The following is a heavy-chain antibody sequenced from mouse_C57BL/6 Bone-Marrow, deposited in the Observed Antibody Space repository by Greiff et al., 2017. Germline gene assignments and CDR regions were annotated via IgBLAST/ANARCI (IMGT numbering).Heavy chain of an antibody. V-gene: IGHV1-55*01. CDR3: ARDTAYFDY. CDR2: IYPGSGST. J-gene: IGHJ2*01. Sequence: VQLQQPGAELVKPGASVKMSCKASGYTFTSYWITWVKQRPGQGLEWIGDIYPGSGSTNYNEKFKSKATLTLDTSSSTAYMQLSSLTSEDSAVYYCARDTAYFDYWGQGTTLTVSS. CDR1: GYTFTSYW.